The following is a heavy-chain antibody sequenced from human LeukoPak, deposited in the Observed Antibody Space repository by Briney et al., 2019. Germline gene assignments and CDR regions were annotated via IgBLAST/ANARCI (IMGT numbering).Heavy chain of an antibody. CDR3: TTENLAYYDSSDYYPFDY. D-gene: IGHD3-22*01. CDR2: IKSKTDGGAT. CDR1: GFTFSNAW. J-gene: IGHJ4*02. V-gene: IGHV3-15*01. Sequence: PGGSLRLSCAASGFTFSNAWMNWVRQAPGKGLEWIGRIKSKTDGGATDYAAPVKGRFTISRDDSKNTLYLQMNSLKTEDTAVYYCTTENLAYYDSSDYYPFDYWGQGTLVTVSS.